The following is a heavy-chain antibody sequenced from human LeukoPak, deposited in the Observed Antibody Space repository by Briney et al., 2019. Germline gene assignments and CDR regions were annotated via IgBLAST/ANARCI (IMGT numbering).Heavy chain of an antibody. V-gene: IGHV1-58*01. Sequence: SVKVSCKASGFTFTSSAVQWVRQARGQHLEWIGWIVVGSGNTNYAQKFQERVTITRDMSTSTAYMELSSLRSEDTAVYYCAADRSHPRYSYGAHYYAMDVWGKGTTVTVSS. D-gene: IGHD5-18*01. CDR2: IVVGSGNT. CDR3: AADRSHPRYSYGAHYYAMDV. CDR1: GFTFTSSA. J-gene: IGHJ6*04.